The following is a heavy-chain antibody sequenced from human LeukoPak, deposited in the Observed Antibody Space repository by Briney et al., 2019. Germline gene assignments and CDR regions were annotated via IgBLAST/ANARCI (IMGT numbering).Heavy chain of an antibody. Sequence: GGSLRLSCAASGFTFSSYSMNWVRQAPGKGLEWVAFIRYDGSNKYYADSVKGRFTISRDNSKNTLYLQMNSLRAEDTAVYYCAKLGFGEPIGDYWGQGTLVTVSS. J-gene: IGHJ4*02. D-gene: IGHD3-10*01. CDR2: IRYDGSNK. V-gene: IGHV3-30*02. CDR1: GFTFSSYS. CDR3: AKLGFGEPIGDY.